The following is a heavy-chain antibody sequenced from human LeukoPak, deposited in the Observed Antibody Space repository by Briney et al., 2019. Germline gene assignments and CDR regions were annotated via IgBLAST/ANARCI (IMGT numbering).Heavy chain of an antibody. CDR3: ARARHPGSSWYVY. Sequence: ASVKVSCKASGYTFTDYYMHWVRQAPGQGLEWMGWINPNSGGTNYAQKFQGRVTMTRDTSISTAYMELSRLRSDDTAVYYCARARHPGSSWYVYWGQGTLVTVSS. CDR2: INPNSGGT. D-gene: IGHD6-13*01. V-gene: IGHV1-2*02. J-gene: IGHJ4*02. CDR1: GYTFTDYY.